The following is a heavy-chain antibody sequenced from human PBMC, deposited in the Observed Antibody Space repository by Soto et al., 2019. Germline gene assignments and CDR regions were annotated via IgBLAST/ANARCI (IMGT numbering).Heavy chain of an antibody. J-gene: IGHJ4*02. D-gene: IGHD3-9*01. CDR1: GFTFNDYT. CDR3: AKDSPGTGLTGPIDY. CDR2: INWDGERA. Sequence: EVQLLQSGGVVVQPGESLRISCVASGFTFNDYTMHWVRQAPGKGLEWVALINWDGERAYYTDSVKGRFTISRDNSKNSLYLQFNTLRTEDTAFYYCAKDSPGTGLTGPIDYWGQGTLVTVSS. V-gene: IGHV3-43*01.